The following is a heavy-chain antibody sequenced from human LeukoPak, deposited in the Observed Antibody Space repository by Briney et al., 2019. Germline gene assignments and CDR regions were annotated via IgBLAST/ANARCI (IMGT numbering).Heavy chain of an antibody. J-gene: IGHJ3*02. D-gene: IGHD1-20*01. CDR1: GYTFTSYY. CDR2: IIPIFGTA. CDR3: ARGSYNWNGGYDAFDI. Sequence: GASVKVSCKASGYTFTSYYMHWVRQAPGQGLEWMGGIIPIFGTANYAQKFQGRVTITTDESTSTAYMELSSLRSEDTAVYYCARGSYNWNGGYDAFDIWGQGTMVTVSS. V-gene: IGHV1-69*05.